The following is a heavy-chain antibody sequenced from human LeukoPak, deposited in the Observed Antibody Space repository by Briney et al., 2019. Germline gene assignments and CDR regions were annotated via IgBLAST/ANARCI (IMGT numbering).Heavy chain of an antibody. CDR2: IIPIFGTA. CDR3: ARGGRVAGPFDY. J-gene: IGHJ4*02. CDR1: GGTFSIYA. D-gene: IGHD6-19*01. V-gene: IGHV1-69*13. Sequence: GASVTVSFTASGGTFSIYAISWVRQAPGQGLEWMGGIIPIFGTANYAQKFQGRVTITADESTSTAHMELSSLRSEDTAVYYCARGGRVAGPFDYWGQGTLVTVSS.